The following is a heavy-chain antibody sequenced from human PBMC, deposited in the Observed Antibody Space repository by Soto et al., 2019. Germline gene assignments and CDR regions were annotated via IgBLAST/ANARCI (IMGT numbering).Heavy chain of an antibody. CDR1: GFTFGSNV. J-gene: IGHJ1*01. D-gene: IGHD3-16*01. V-gene: IGHV3-30*19. CDR2: TSYDGSGK. CDR3: ARWGTTGGLDV. Sequence: QVQLVESGGGVVQPGTSLRLSWVGSGFTFGSNVINWVRQAPGKGLEWVALTSYDGSGKYYGDSVRGRFTISRDNSRNTVDLQMDSLRLEDTALYYCARWGTTGGLDVWGQGTLVSVSS.